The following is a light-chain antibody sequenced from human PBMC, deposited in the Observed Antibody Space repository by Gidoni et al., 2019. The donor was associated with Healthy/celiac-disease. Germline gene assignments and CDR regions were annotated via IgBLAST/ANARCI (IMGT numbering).Light chain of an antibody. CDR1: SSDGGGYNY. Sequence: QSALPQPASVSGSPGQSITISCTGTSSDGGGYNYVSWYQQHPGKAPKLMIYEVSNRPSGVSNCFSGSKSGNTASLTISGLQAEDEADYYCSSYTSSSTLDVFGTGTKVTVL. CDR3: SSYTSSSTLDV. CDR2: EVS. V-gene: IGLV2-14*01. J-gene: IGLJ1*01.